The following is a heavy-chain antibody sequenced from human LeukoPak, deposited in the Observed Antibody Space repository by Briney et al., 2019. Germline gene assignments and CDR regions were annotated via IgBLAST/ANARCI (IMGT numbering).Heavy chain of an antibody. V-gene: IGHV3-23*01. D-gene: IGHD2-2*02. CDR2: IRGNGDKT. Sequence: GGSLRLSCAASGFTFSIYGVSWVRPAPGRGLEWVSTIRGNGDKTYYADSVKGRFTISRDNSKNTLYLQMNSLRAEDTALFYCAKSSCSSSSCCTDYWGQGTLVTVPS. J-gene: IGHJ4*02. CDR3: AKSSCSSSSCCTDY. CDR1: GFTFSIYG.